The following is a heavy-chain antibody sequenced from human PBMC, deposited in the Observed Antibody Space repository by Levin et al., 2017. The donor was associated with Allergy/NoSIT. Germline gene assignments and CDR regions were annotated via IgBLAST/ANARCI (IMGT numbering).Heavy chain of an antibody. CDR2: INPNSGGT. Sequence: ASVKVSCKASGYTFTGYYMHWVRQAPGQGLEWMGWINPNSGGTNYAQKFQGRVTMTRDTSISTAYMELSRLRSDDTAVYYCARECSSTSCTVDYWGQGTLVTVSS. V-gene: IGHV1-2*02. CDR3: ARECSSTSCTVDY. D-gene: IGHD2-2*01. CDR1: GYTFTGYY. J-gene: IGHJ4*02.